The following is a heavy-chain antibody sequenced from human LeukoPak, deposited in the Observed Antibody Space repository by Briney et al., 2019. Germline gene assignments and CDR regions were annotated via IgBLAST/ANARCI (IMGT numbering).Heavy chain of an antibody. D-gene: IGHD3-3*01. Sequence: ASVKVSCKVSGYNVTELSIHWVRQGHGKGLEWMGGFDTDDGETIYSQAFYDRISMTVDRSYGKAYMEVRSLRSEGAAVYYRATRGGVVLDAFYYHSLDLWGQEAALTVTS. J-gene: IGHJ6*02. CDR3: ATRGGVVLDAFYYHSLDL. V-gene: IGHV1-24*01. CDR2: FDTDDGET. CDR1: GYNVTELS.